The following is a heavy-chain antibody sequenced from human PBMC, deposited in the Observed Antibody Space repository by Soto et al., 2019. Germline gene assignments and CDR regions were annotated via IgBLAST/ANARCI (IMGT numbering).Heavy chain of an antibody. V-gene: IGHV3-30*03. D-gene: IGHD6-13*01. CDR2: ISYDGSNK. J-gene: IGHJ3*02. CDR1: GFTFSSYG. CDR3: ARVRDLSSSWLIGAFDI. Sequence: QVQLVESGGGVVQPGRSLRLSCAASGFTFSSYGMHWVRQAPGKGLEWVAVISYDGSNKYYADSVKGRFTISRDNSKNTLYVQMNSLRAEDTAVYYCARVRDLSSSWLIGAFDIWGQGTMVTVSS.